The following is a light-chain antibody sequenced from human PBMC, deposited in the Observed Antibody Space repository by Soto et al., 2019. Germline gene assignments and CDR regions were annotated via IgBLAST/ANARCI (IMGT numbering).Light chain of an antibody. CDR3: QSYDSDFVV. J-gene: IGLJ2*01. V-gene: IGLV6-57*04. CDR1: SGSIANNY. CDR2: ENN. Sequence: NFMLTQPDSVSESPGRTLSISCTRSSGSIANNYVQWYQQRPGSAPTTVIYENNQRLSGVPDRFSGSTGGSSTSASLTISGLQTEDEADYYCQSYDSDFVVFGGGTKLTVL.